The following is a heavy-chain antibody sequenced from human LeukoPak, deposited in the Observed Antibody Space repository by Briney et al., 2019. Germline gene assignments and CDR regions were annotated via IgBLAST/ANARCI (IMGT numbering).Heavy chain of an antibody. CDR3: ARAYYSTSWFPH. Sequence: PSETLSLTCAVYGGSFSGYYWSWIRQPPGKGLEWIGEINHSGSTNYNPSLKSRVTISADTSKNQFSLELRSVTAADTAVYYCARAYYSTSWFPHWGQGALVTVSS. J-gene: IGHJ5*02. CDR2: INHSGST. V-gene: IGHV4-34*01. CDR1: GGSFSGYY. D-gene: IGHD3-10*01.